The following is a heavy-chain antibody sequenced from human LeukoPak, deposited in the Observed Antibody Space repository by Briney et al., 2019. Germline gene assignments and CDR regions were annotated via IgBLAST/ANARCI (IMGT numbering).Heavy chain of an antibody. CDR2: ISWNSGSI. J-gene: IGHJ4*02. V-gene: IGHV3-9*01. CDR1: GFTFDDYA. CDR3: AKDDSYGGNSNFDY. D-gene: IGHD4-23*01. Sequence: ALRLSCAASGFTFDDYAMHWVRQAPGKGPEWVSGISWNSGSIDYADSVKGRFTISRDNAKNSLYLQMNSLRAEDTALYYCAKDDSYGGNSNFDYWGQGTLVTVSS.